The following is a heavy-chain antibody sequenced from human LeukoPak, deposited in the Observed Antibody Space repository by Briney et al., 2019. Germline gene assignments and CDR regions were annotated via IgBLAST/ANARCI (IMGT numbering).Heavy chain of an antibody. Sequence: GGSLRLSCAASGVTIADHGMSWVRQVPGKGLEWVSGINWDGEATGYADSVKGRFTISRDNAKKSLYLEMNSLRDDGTALYYCARDLSSSWYSLAYWGQGTLVTVSS. CDR2: INWDGEAT. D-gene: IGHD6-13*01. CDR1: GVTIADHG. J-gene: IGHJ4*02. V-gene: IGHV3-20*04. CDR3: ARDLSSSWYSLAY.